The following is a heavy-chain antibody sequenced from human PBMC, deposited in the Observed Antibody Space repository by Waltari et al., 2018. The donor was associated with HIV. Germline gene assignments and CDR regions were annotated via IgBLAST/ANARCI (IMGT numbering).Heavy chain of an antibody. CDR1: GCTFSGYS. V-gene: IGHV3-48*02. J-gene: IGHJ6*02. CDR2: ITSSGSII. CDR3: ARSKYYGMDV. Sequence: EVQLVESGGGLVQPGGSLRLSCPASGCTFSGYSMSWVRQDTGKGLESISYITSSGSIILYAVSAKGRLTISRDNAKNSLYLQMNSLRDEDTAVYYCARSKYYGMDVWGQGTTVTVSS.